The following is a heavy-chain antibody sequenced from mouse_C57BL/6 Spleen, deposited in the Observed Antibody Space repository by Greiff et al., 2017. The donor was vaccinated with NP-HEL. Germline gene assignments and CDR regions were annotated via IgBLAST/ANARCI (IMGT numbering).Heavy chain of an antibody. V-gene: IGHV5-12*01. Sequence: EVKLMESGGGLVQPGGSLKLSCAASGFTFSDYYMYWVRQTPEKRLEWVAYISNGGGSTYYPDTVKGRFTISRDNAKNTLYLQMSRLKSEDTAMYYCARRYGNYGAMDYWGQGTSVTVSS. CDR2: ISNGGGST. J-gene: IGHJ4*01. CDR3: ARRYGNYGAMDY. CDR1: GFTFSDYY. D-gene: IGHD2-10*02.